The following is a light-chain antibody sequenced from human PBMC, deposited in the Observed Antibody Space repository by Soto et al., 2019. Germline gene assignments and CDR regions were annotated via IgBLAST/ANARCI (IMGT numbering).Light chain of an antibody. CDR1: QSISNY. CDR3: QQNYNTAT. CDR2: AAS. Sequence: DLQMTQSPASLSASVGDRVTITCRASQSISNYLNWYQQRPGKAPKVLIYAASTLQSGVPSRFSGSGSGTEFTLTISRLQPEDFATYYCQQNYNTATFGQGTKLEIK. V-gene: IGKV1-39*01. J-gene: IGKJ2*01.